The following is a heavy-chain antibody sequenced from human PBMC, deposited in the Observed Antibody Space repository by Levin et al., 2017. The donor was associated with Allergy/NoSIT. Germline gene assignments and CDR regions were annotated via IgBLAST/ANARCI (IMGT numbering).Heavy chain of an antibody. Sequence: PGASVKVSCKASGYTFTGYYMHWVRQAPGQGLEWMGWINPNSGGTNYAQKFQGRVTMTRDTSISTAYMELSRLRSDDTAVYYCARDGIAVAVDNWFDPWGQGTLVTVSS. CDR3: ARDGIAVAVDNWFDP. V-gene: IGHV1-2*02. CDR1: GYTFTGYY. J-gene: IGHJ5*02. D-gene: IGHD6-19*01. CDR2: INPNSGGT.